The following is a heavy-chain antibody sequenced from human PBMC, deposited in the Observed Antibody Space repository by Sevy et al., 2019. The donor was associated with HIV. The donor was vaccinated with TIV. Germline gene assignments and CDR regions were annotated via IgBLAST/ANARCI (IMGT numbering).Heavy chain of an antibody. CDR3: AGPMLTYNSGWSYYDY. CDR1: GASISSSGYY. V-gene: IGHV4-39*01. D-gene: IGHD6-19*01. Sequence: SETLSLTCTVSGASISSSGYYWDWIRQPPGKGLEWIASIRYSGSTFYNPSLKSRVTISADTSNNQFSLKLNSVTAADTAIYYCAGPMLTYNSGWSYYDYWGQGTVVTVSS. J-gene: IGHJ4*02. CDR2: IRYSGST.